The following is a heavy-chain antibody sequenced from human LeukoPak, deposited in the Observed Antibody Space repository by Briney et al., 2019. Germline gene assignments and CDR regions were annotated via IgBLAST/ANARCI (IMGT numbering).Heavy chain of an antibody. D-gene: IGHD3-10*01. CDR1: GGSISSYY. CDR3: ARDSYYYGSGSFYPFDY. CDR2: IYASGSN. J-gene: IGHJ4*02. V-gene: IGHV4-4*07. Sequence: PSETLSLTCTVSGGSISSYYWSWIRQPAGRGLEWIGRIYASGSNNYNPSLKSRVTMSLDTSKNQFSLKLSSVTAADTAVYYCARDSYYYGSGSFYPFDYWGQGTLVTVSS.